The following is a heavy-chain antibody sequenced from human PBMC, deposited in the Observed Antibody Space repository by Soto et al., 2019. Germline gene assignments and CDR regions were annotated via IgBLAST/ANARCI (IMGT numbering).Heavy chain of an antibody. D-gene: IGHD3-10*01. J-gene: IGHJ6*02. CDR1: GFTFSSYW. V-gene: IGHV3-7*04. CDR2: IKQDGSEK. Sequence: GGSLRLSCAASGFTFSSYWMSWVRQAPGKGLEWVANIKQDGSEKYYVDSVKGRFTISRDNAKNSLYLQMNSLRAEDTAVYYCARAMVKYYYYGMDVWGQGTTVTVS. CDR3: ARAMVKYYYYGMDV.